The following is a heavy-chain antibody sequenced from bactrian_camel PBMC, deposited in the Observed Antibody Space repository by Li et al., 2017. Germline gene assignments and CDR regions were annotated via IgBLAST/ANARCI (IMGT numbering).Heavy chain of an antibody. J-gene: IGHJ4*01. D-gene: IGHD5*01. V-gene: IGHV3S42*01. CDR3: AAVPDWGPACNQREYRY. CDR2: INTDGRTT. CDR1: GFSFSNYA. Sequence: VQLVESGGGLVQPGGSLRLSCLTSGFSFSNYAMHWVRQAPGKGFEWVSSINTDGRTTGYADSVKGRFTISQDNAENTLYLQMNSLKLEDTAMYFCAAVPDWGPACNQREYRYWGQGTQVTVS.